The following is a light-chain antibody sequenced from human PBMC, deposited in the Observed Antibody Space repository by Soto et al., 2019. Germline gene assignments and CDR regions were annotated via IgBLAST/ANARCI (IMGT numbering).Light chain of an antibody. CDR3: KSYAGSNNYV. CDR1: KNDIGVYDF. Sequence: QSALTQPPSASGSPGQSVTISCTGTKNDIGVYDFVSWYQHHPGKAPRLIIYEVVQRPSGVPDRFSGSTSGNTASLTVSGLQAADEADYFCKSYAGSNNYVFGSGTKLTVL. J-gene: IGLJ1*01. CDR2: EVV. V-gene: IGLV2-8*01.